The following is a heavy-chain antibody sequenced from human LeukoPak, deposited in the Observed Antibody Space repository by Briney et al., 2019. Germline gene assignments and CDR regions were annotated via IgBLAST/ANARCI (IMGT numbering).Heavy chain of an antibody. D-gene: IGHD3-16*01. V-gene: IGHV3-30-3*01. CDR2: ISYEGTDK. J-gene: IGHJ4*02. CDR3: AKDGAY. Sequence: GGSLRLSCAASGFTFDDYAMHWVRQAPGKGLEWVAVISYEGTDKYHADSVKGRFTISRDNSDSTLYLQMDSLRVEDTAIYYCAKDGAYWGQGALVTVSS. CDR1: GFTFDDYA.